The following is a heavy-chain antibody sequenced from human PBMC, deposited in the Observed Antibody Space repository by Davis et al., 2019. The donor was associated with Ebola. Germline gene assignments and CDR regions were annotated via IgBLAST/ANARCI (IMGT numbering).Heavy chain of an antibody. J-gene: IGHJ6*02. CDR2: INHSGST. Sequence: SETLSLTCAVYGGSFSGYYWSWIRQPPGKGLEWIGEINHSGSTNYNPSLKSRVTISVDTSKNQFSLKLSSVTAADTAVYYCVRVEWLGYYYGMDVWGQGTTVTVSS. V-gene: IGHV4-34*01. D-gene: IGHD3-3*01. CDR3: VRVEWLGYYYGMDV. CDR1: GGSFSGYY.